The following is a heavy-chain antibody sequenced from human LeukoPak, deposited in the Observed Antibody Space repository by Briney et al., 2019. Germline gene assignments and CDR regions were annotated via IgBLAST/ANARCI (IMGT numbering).Heavy chain of an antibody. Sequence: SQTLSLTCAISGDSVSSNSVTWNWIRQSPSRGLEWLGRTYYRSTWYNDYAVSVRGRITVNPDASKNQFSLHLNSVTPEDMAVYYCARRLTQYDCFDPWGQGILVTVSS. CDR1: GDSVSSNSVT. D-gene: IGHD2-2*01. CDR2: TYYRSTWYN. CDR3: ARRLTQYDCFDP. V-gene: IGHV6-1*01. J-gene: IGHJ5*02.